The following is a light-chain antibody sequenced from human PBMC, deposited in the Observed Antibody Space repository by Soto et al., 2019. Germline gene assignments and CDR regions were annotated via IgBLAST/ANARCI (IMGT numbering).Light chain of an antibody. Sequence: QSVLTQPASVSGSPGQSITISCTGTSSDVGGYNYVSWYQQHRGKAPQLMIYEVSNRPSGVSNRFSGSKSGNTASLTISGLQAEDEADYYCSSYTSSNTLVFGTGTKVTVL. CDR2: EVS. CDR1: SSDVGGYNY. CDR3: SSYTSSNTLV. J-gene: IGLJ1*01. V-gene: IGLV2-14*01.